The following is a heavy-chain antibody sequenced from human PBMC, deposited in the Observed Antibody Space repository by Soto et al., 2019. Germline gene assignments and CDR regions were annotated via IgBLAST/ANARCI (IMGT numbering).Heavy chain of an antibody. D-gene: IGHD2-21*02. CDR3: VRLGNPGIVVATD. CDR2: IYPGDSDT. CDR1: GYSFTSYG. V-gene: IGHV5-51*01. Sequence: GESLKISCKGSGYSFTSYGIGWVRQMPGKGLEWMGIIYPGDSDTRYSPSFQGQVTISLGFAYLQWSSLKASDTAMYFCVRLGNPGIVVATDWGQGTLVTVSS. J-gene: IGHJ4*02.